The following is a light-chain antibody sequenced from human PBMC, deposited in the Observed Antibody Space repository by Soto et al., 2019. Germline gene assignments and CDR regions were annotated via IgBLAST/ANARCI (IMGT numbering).Light chain of an antibody. CDR1: SSDVGKYDY. CDR3: GTWDSSLSAWV. CDR2: EVS. V-gene: IGLV2-8*01. J-gene: IGLJ3*02. Sequence: QSALTQPPSASGSPGQSVTISCTGTSSDVGKYDYVSWFQHHPGKAPKLIIYEVSKRPSGIPDRFSGSKSGTSATLGITGLQTGDEADYYCGTWDSSLSAWVFGGGTKLTVL.